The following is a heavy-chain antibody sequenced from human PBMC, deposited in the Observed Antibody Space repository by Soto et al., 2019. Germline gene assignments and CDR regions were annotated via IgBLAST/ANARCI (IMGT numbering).Heavy chain of an antibody. V-gene: IGHV4-34*01. CDR1: GGSFSGYY. CDR3: ARDPSLSCTNGVCYRTHFAY. J-gene: IGHJ4*02. CDR2: INHSGST. Sequence: QVQLQQWGAGLLKPSETLSLTCAVYGGSFSGYYWSWIRQPPGKGLEWIGEINHSGSTNYNPSLTSRVTISVDKSKNQFSLKLSSVTAADTAVYYCARDPSLSCTNGVCYRTHFAYWGQGTLVTVSS. D-gene: IGHD2-8*01.